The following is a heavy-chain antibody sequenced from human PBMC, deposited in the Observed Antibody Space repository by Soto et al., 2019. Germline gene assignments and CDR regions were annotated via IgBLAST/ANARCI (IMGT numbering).Heavy chain of an antibody. J-gene: IGHJ6*03. CDR1: GGSISSGGDY. D-gene: IGHD1-1*01. CDR3: ARVGNDGGQMERRGRFYYYSYLDV. CDR2: IYYSGST. Sequence: QVQLQESGPGLVKPSQTLSLTCTVSGGSISSGGDYWSWIRQHPWKGLEWIGYIYYSGSTYYNPSLKSRVTIAVDTSKNQFSLKLSSVTAADTAVYYCARVGNDGGQMERRGRFYYYSYLDVWGKGTTVTVSS. V-gene: IGHV4-31*03.